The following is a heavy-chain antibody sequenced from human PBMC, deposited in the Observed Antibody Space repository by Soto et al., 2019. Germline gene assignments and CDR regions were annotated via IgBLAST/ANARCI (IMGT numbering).Heavy chain of an antibody. CDR2: ISGSGGST. CDR3: AKDSGNYYDSSGYSDY. Sequence: PGGSLRRSPAASGFNFSSHAMSWVRQAPGKGLEWVSAISGSGGSTYYADSVKGRFTISRDNSKNTLYLQMNSLRAEDTAVYYCAKDSGNYYDSSGYSDYWGQGTLVTVSS. V-gene: IGHV3-23*01. D-gene: IGHD3-22*01. J-gene: IGHJ4*02. CDR1: GFNFSSHA.